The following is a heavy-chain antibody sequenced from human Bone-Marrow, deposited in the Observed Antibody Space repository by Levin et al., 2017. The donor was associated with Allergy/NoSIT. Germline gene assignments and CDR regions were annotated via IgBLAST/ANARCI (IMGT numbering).Heavy chain of an antibody. CDR3: AKDDASYWIDP. J-gene: IGHJ5*02. CDR2: ISSDGSKT. Sequence: QSGESLKISCAVSGFIFSSSGVHWVRQPPGRGLEWVAVISSDGSKTYYADSVRGRFIVSRDNSKNTLYLEMNSLRPEDTALYYCAKDDASYWIDPWGQGTLVTVAS. V-gene: IGHV3-30*18. CDR1: GFIFSSSG.